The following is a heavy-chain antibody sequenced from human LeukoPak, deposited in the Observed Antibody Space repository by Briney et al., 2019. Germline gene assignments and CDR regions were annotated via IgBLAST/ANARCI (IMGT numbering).Heavy chain of an antibody. Sequence: SETLSLTCTVSGGSISSYYWSWIRQPPGKGLEWIGYIYYSGSTNYNPSLKSRVTISVDTSKNQFSLKLSSVTAADTAVYYCARVSAPWGYYDILTGYYSAFDIWGQGTMVTVSS. CDR2: IYYSGST. J-gene: IGHJ3*02. V-gene: IGHV4-59*01. D-gene: IGHD3-9*01. CDR1: GGSISSYY. CDR3: ARVSAPWGYYDILTGYYSAFDI.